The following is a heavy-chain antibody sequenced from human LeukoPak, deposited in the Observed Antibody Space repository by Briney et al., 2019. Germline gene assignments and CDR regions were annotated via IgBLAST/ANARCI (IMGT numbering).Heavy chain of an antibody. Sequence: ASVKVSCKASGYTFTGYNLHWVRQAPGQGLEWMGWINVHTGVAHYAQKFQGRVTMTRDTSISTAYMELSRLRSDDTAVYYCARDRYYGSGSYVGDYWGQGTLVTVSS. D-gene: IGHD3-10*01. CDR2: INVHTGVA. V-gene: IGHV1-2*02. J-gene: IGHJ4*02. CDR3: ARDRYYGSGSYVGDY. CDR1: GYTFTGYN.